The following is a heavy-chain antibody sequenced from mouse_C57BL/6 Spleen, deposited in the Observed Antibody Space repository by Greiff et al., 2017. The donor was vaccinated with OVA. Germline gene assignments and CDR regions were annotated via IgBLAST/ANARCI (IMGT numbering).Heavy chain of an antibody. CDR3: TRVPNYYPFDY. D-gene: IGHD1-1*01. CDR2: IDPETGGT. CDR1: GYTFTDYE. Sequence: VQLQQSGAELVRPGASVTLSCKASGYTFTDYEMHWVKQTPVHGLEWIGAIDPETGGTAYNQKFKGKAILTADKSSSTAYMELRSLTSEDSAVYYCTRVPNYYPFDYWGQGTTLTVSS. V-gene: IGHV1-15*01. J-gene: IGHJ2*01.